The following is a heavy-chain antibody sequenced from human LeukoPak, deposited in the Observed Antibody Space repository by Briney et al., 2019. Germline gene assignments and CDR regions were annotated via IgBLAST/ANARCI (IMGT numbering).Heavy chain of an antibody. CDR3: AKDDYEEGDANWFDP. CDR1: GFTFSSYA. V-gene: IGHV3-23*01. J-gene: IGHJ5*02. Sequence: GGSLRLSCAASGFTFSSYAMSWVRQAPGKGLKWVSAISGSGGSTYYADSVEGRFTISRDNSKNTLYLQMNSLRAEDTAVYYCAKDDYEEGDANWFDPWGQGTLVTVSS. D-gene: IGHD4-17*01. CDR2: ISGSGGST.